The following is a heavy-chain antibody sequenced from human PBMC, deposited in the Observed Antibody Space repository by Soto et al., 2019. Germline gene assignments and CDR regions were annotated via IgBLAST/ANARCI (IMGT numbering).Heavy chain of an antibody. CDR3: ARAIFFAGPYYYYYYMDV. Sequence: GGSLRLSCAASGFTFSSYSMNWVRQAPGKGLEWVSYISSSSSTIYYADSVKGRFTISRDNAKNSLYLQMNSLRAEDTAVYYCARAIFFAGPYYYYYYMDVWGKGTTVTVSS. CDR1: GFTFSSYS. V-gene: IGHV3-48*01. J-gene: IGHJ6*03. CDR2: ISSSSSTI. D-gene: IGHD3-3*01.